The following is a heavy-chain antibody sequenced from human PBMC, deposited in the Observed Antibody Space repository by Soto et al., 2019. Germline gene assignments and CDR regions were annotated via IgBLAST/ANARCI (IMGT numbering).Heavy chain of an antibody. CDR1: GGSISSYY. D-gene: IGHD6-19*01. CDR3: ARASGYSNGWGNYYYYMDV. Sequence: SETLSLTCTVSGGSISSYYWSWIRQPPGKGLEWIGYIYYSGSTNYNPSLKSRVTISVDTSKNQFSLKLTSVTVADTAVYYCARASGYSNGWGNYYYYMDVWGKGTTVTVSS. CDR2: IYYSGST. V-gene: IGHV4-59*12. J-gene: IGHJ6*03.